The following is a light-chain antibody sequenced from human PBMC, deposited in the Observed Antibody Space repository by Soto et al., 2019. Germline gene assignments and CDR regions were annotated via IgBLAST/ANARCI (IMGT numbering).Light chain of an antibody. J-gene: IGLJ1*01. CDR2: EVN. CDR1: SSDVGGYNY. V-gene: IGLV2-14*01. Sequence: SALTHPASVSWSPGQSITISCTGTSSDVGGYNYVSWYQQHPGNAPRLMIYEVNNRPSGVPNRFSGSKSGNTASLTISGLQAEDEADYYCSSKTSSRTPFVFGTGTKVTVL. CDR3: SSKTSSRTPFV.